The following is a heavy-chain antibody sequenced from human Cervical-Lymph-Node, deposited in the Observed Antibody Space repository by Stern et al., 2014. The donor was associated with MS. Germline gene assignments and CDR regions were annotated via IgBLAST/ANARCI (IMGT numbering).Heavy chain of an antibody. V-gene: IGHV3-23*01. J-gene: IGHJ2*01. CDR3: AKGTGNYWYFDF. Sequence: EVQLLESGGGLVQTGGSLRLSCAASGVTFNNYAMTWVRQAPGKGLEWGSSIFGTGGGTYYADSVKGRFTISRDSSRSTLSLQLTRVTAEDTAVYYCAKGTGNYWYFDFWGRGTLVTVSS. CDR2: IFGTGGGT. D-gene: IGHD1-14*01. CDR1: GVTFNNYA.